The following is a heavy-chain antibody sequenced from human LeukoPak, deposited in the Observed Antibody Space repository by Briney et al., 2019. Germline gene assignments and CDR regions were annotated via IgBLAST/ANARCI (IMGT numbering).Heavy chain of an antibody. J-gene: IGHJ4*02. D-gene: IGHD2-2*01. CDR1: GFTFSDYS. CDR2: ISSDSNHI. Sequence: GGSLRPSCAVSGFTFSDYSMNWVRQAPGKGLEWVSSISSDSNHIYYADSVKGRFTISRDNAKNSLYLQMNSLRAEDTAVYYCARLYCSITSCYAGDYWGQGTLVIVSS. V-gene: IGHV3-21*01. CDR3: ARLYCSITSCYAGDY.